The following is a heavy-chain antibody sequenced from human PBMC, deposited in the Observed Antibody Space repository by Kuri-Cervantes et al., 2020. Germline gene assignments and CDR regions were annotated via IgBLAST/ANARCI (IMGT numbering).Heavy chain of an antibody. CDR3: ARGYSGYDSVFDY. V-gene: IGHV1-46*01. CDR2: INPSGGST. Sequence: GESLKISCAASGFIFSDFAMHWVRQAPGQGLEWMGIINPSGGSTSYAQKFQGRVTMTRDTSTSTVYMELSSLRSEDTAVYYCARGYSGYDSVFDYWGQGTLVTVSS. CDR1: GFIFSDFA. D-gene: IGHD5-12*01. J-gene: IGHJ4*02.